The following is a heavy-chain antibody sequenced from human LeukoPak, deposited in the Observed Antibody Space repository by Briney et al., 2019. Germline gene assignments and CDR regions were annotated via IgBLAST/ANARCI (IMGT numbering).Heavy chain of an antibody. CDR2: INPNSGGT. J-gene: IGHJ4*02. CDR3: ARDTAVAGTSLFDY. Sequence: GASVKVSCKASGYTFTGYYMHWVRQAPGQGLEWMGWINPNSGGTNYAQKFQGRVTMTRDTSINTAYMELSRLRSDDAAVYYCARDTAVAGTSLFDYWGQGTLVTVSS. CDR1: GYTFTGYY. V-gene: IGHV1-2*02. D-gene: IGHD6-19*01.